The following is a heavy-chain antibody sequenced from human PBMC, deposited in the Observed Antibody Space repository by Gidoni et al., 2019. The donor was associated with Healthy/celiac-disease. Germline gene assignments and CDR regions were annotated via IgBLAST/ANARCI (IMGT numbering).Heavy chain of an antibody. Sequence: VQLQQWCAGLLKPSETLSLTCAVYGGSFSGYYWSWTRQPPGKGLEWIGEINHSGSTNYNPSLESRVTISVDTSKNQFSLKLSSVTAADTAVYYCARRYSYGLFDYWGQGTLVTVSS. CDR2: INHSGST. CDR1: GGSFSGYY. CDR3: ARRYSYGLFDY. V-gene: IGHV4-34*01. D-gene: IGHD5-18*01. J-gene: IGHJ4*02.